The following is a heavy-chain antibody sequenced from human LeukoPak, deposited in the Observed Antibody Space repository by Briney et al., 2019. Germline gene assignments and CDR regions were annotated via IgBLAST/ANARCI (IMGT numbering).Heavy chain of an antibody. D-gene: IGHD3-22*01. CDR2: IYSGGNT. CDR1: GFTVSSHY. CDR3: ARIPDSSGSLSAIDF. Sequence: PGGSLRLSCAASGFTVSSHYMSWVRQAPGKGLEWVSVIYSGGNTYYADSVKGRFTISRDNSKNTLYLQMSSLRAEDTAVYYCARIPDSSGSLSAIDFWGQGALVTVSS. J-gene: IGHJ4*02. V-gene: IGHV3-53*01.